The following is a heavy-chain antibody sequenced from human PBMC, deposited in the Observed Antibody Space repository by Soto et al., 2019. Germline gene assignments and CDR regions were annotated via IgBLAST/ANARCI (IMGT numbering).Heavy chain of an antibody. V-gene: IGHV4-31*03. D-gene: IGHD3-3*02. J-gene: IGHJ4*02. CDR1: GGSISSGGYY. CDR2: IYYSGST. Sequence: PSETLSLTCTVSGGSISSGGYYWSWIRQHPGKGLEWIGYIYYSGSTYYNPSLKSRVTISVDTSKNQFSLKLSSVTAADTAVYCCAARHFWSGHWTQRRLDYWGQGTLVTVSS. CDR3: AARHFWSGHWTQRRLDY.